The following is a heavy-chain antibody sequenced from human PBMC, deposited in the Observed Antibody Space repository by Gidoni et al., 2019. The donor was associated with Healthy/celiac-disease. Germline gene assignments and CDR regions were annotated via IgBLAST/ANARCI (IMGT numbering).Heavy chain of an antibody. V-gene: IGHV5-51*01. D-gene: IGHD3-22*01. CDR2: IYPGDSDT. Sequence: EVQLVQSGAEVKKPGESLKISCKGSGYSFTSYWIGWVRQMPGKGLEWMGIIYPGDSDTRYSPSFQGQVTISADKSISTAYLQWSSLKASDTAMYYCASRLQRYYYDSSGYPDAFDIWGQGTMVTVSS. CDR3: ASRLQRYYYDSSGYPDAFDI. J-gene: IGHJ3*02. CDR1: GYSFTSYW.